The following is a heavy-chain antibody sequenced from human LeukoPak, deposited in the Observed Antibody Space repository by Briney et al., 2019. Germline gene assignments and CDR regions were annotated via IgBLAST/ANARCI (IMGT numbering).Heavy chain of an antibody. J-gene: IGHJ3*02. Sequence: SETLSLTCTVSGGSISSYYWSWIRQPPGKGLEWIGYIYYSGSTNYNPSLKSRVTISVDTSKNQFSLKLSSVTAADTAVYYCARQVGATPGDRWKTDAFDIWGQGTMVTVSS. D-gene: IGHD1-26*01. CDR1: GGSISSYY. CDR2: IYYSGST. V-gene: IGHV4-59*08. CDR3: ARQVGATPGDRWKTDAFDI.